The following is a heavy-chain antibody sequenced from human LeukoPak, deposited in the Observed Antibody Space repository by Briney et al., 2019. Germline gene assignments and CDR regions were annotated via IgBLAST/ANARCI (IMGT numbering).Heavy chain of an antibody. D-gene: IGHD6-13*01. CDR1: GYTLTELS. Sequence: ASVKVSCKVSGYTLTELSMHWVRQAPGKGLEWMGGVDPDDGETIYAQKFQGRVTITADKSTSTAYMELSSLRSEDTAVYYCARGRPTTSIAAAGVNWFDPWGQGTLVTVSS. V-gene: IGHV1-24*01. CDR3: ARGRPTTSIAAAGVNWFDP. CDR2: VDPDDGET. J-gene: IGHJ5*02.